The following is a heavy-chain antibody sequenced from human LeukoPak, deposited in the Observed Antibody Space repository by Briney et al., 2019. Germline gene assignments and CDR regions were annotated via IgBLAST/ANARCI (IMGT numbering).Heavy chain of an antibody. V-gene: IGHV4-61*02. CDR3: ARAPVSGYYYVGNWFDP. D-gene: IGHD3-22*01. CDR2: IYTSGST. Sequence: PSETLFLTCTVSGGSISSGSYYWSWIRQPAGKGLEWIGRIYTSGSTNYNPSLKSRVTISVDTSKNQFSLKLSSVTAADTAVYYCARAPVSGYYYVGNWFDPWGQGTLVTVSS. J-gene: IGHJ5*02. CDR1: GGSISSGSYY.